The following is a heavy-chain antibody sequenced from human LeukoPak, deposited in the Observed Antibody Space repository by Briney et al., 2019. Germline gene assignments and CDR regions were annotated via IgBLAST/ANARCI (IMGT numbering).Heavy chain of an antibody. Sequence: ASVNVSCKASGYTFTSYDINWVRQATGQGLEWMGWMNPNSGNTGYAQKFQGRVTMTRNTSISTAYMELSSLRSEDTAVYYCAVPRVAAAGKGDWFDPWGQGTLVTVSS. CDR2: MNPNSGNT. J-gene: IGHJ5*02. CDR3: AVPRVAAAGKGDWFDP. D-gene: IGHD6-13*01. CDR1: GYTFTSYD. V-gene: IGHV1-8*01.